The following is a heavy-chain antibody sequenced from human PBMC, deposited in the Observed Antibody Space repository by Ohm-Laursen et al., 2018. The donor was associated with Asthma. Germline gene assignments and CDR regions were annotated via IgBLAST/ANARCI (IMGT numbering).Heavy chain of an antibody. J-gene: IGHJ4*02. CDR2: ISYDGSNK. V-gene: IGHV3-30-3*01. CDR3: ARDSGYSSGWYFDY. CDR1: GFTFSSYA. D-gene: IGHD6-19*01. Sequence: SLRLSCAAPGFTFSSYAMHWVRQAPGKGLEWVAVISYDGSNKYYADSVKGRFTISRDNSKNTLYLQMNSLRAEDTAVYYCARDSGYSSGWYFDYWGQGTLVTVSS.